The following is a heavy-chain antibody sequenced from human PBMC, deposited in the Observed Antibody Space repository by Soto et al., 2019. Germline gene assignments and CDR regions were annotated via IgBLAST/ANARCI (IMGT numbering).Heavy chain of an antibody. D-gene: IGHD6-13*01. Sequence: RSLTCTVSGGSMIAYYWNWMRQPPGKGLQWIGYTYCSGSTTYNPSLKSRVTISVDSSKNQFSLKLDSVTPADTAVYYCARVRGTAGKRYFDYWGPGTLVTVS. V-gene: IGHV4-59*01. CDR2: TYCSGST. J-gene: IGHJ4*02. CDR3: ARVRGTAGKRYFDY. CDR1: GGSMIAYY.